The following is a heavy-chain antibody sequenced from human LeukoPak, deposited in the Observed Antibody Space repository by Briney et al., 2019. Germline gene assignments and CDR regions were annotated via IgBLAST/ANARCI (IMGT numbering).Heavy chain of an antibody. J-gene: IGHJ6*03. CDR1: GGSISSGSYY. CDR3: ARTTYSPYYYYYMDV. Sequence: SQTLSLTCTVSGGSISSGSYYWSWIRQPAGKGLEWIGRIYTSGSTNYNPSLKSRVTISVDTSKNQFSLKLSSVTAADTAVYYCARTTYSPYYYYYMDVWGKGTTVTISS. V-gene: IGHV4-61*02. CDR2: IYTSGST. D-gene: IGHD2-21*01.